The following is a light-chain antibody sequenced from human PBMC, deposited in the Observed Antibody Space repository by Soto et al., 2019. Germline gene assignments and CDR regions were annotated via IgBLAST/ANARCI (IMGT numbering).Light chain of an antibody. Sequence: EIVSTQSPATLSVSPGERATLSCRASQSLNSNSLAWYQQKPGQAPRLLIYNAYNRASGIPDRFSGSGSGTDFTLTISRLEPEDFVVYHCQQYDGSPRTFGQGTKVDIK. CDR1: QSLNSNS. CDR2: NAY. V-gene: IGKV3-20*01. J-gene: IGKJ1*01. CDR3: QQYDGSPRT.